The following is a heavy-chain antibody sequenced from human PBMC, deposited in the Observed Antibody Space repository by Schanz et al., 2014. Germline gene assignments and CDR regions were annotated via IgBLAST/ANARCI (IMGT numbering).Heavy chain of an antibody. Sequence: VQVAESGGGVVQPGRSLRLSCAASGFTFSSYGMHWVRQVPGKGLEWVAVVCYDGSKKYYADSVKGRFTTSRDNSKNTMYLQMNSLRAEDTAVYYCVKDLQRELLRDDHYYGMDVWGQGTTVTVSS. D-gene: IGHD1-26*01. V-gene: IGHV3-33*06. CDR2: VCYDGSKK. J-gene: IGHJ6*02. CDR1: GFTFSSYG. CDR3: VKDLQRELLRDDHYYGMDV.